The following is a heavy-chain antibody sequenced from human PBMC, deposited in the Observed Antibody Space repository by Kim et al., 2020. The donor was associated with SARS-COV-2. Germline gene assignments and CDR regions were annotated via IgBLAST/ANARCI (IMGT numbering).Heavy chain of an antibody. J-gene: IGHJ6*02. CDR3: ATSSESYYGMDV. CDR1: GFTFSIYS. CDR2: MSATSSTI. Sequence: GGSLRLSCAASGFTFSIYSMNWVRQAPKKGLEWISYMSATSSTIYYADSVKGRFTTSRDNAKNSLYLQMNSLRDEDTAVYYCATSSESYYGMDVWGQGTTVTVSS. V-gene: IGHV3-48*02.